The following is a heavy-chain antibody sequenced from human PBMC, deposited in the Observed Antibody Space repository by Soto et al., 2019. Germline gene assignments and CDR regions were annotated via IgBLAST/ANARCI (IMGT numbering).Heavy chain of an antibody. J-gene: IGHJ6*02. CDR3: ARAGCDGGSCYTLVGLRYGMDV. D-gene: IGHD2-15*01. CDR1: GFILSTYA. Sequence: QVQLVESGGGVVQPGRSLRLSCAASGFILSTYAMYWVRQAPGKGLEWVAVISYDGNNKYYADSVKGRFTISRDNSKNALYLQRTGLGAEGTAVYSCARAGCDGGSCYTLVGLRYGMDVWGQGTTVTVS. V-gene: IGHV3-30-3*01. CDR2: ISYDGNNK.